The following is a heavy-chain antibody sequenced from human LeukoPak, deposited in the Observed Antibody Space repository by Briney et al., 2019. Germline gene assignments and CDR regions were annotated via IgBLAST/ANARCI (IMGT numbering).Heavy chain of an antibody. J-gene: IGHJ6*03. D-gene: IGHD3-3*01. Sequence: SETLSLTCTVSGGSISSSSYYWGWVRQPPGKGLEGIGSIYYSGSTYYNPSLKSRVTISVDTSKNQFSLKLSSVTAADTAVYYCARQPDFWSGYSYYYYMDVWGKGTTVTVSS. CDR1: GGSISSSSYY. CDR3: ARQPDFWSGYSYYYYMDV. CDR2: IYYSGST. V-gene: IGHV4-39*01.